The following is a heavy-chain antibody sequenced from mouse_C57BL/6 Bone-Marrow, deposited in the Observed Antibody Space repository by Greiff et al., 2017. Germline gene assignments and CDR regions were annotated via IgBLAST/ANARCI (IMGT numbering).Heavy chain of an antibody. J-gene: IGHJ3*01. CDR1: GYTFTSYW. CDR2: IDPSDSYT. V-gene: IGHV1-59*01. Sequence: QVQLQQPGAELVRPGTSVKLSCKASGYTFTSYWMHWVKQRPGQGLEWIGVIDPSDSYTNYNQKFKGKATLTVDTSSSTADMQLSSLTSGDSAVYYCARWAYWGQGTLVTVSA. CDR3: ARWAY.